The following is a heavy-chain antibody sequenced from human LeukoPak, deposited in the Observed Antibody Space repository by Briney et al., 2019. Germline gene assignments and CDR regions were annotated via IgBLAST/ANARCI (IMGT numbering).Heavy chain of an antibody. CDR3: ARGGQYFHH. J-gene: IGHJ1*01. V-gene: IGHV3-7*04. CDR2: IKQDGSEK. CDR1: GFIFSNFW. Sequence: PAGSLTLSCAASGFIFSNFWMTWVRQAPGKGLEWVANIKQDGSEKYYVASVRGRFTISRDNGKNSVYLQMNSLRGEDTAVYYCARGGQYFHHWGEGAVDPVSS.